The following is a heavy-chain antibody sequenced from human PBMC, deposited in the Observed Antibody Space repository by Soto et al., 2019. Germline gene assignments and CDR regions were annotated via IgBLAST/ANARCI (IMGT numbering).Heavy chain of an antibody. CDR2: IVPVFGST. Sequence: SATISSNATGGALSSFAITLFRQSPGQGLEWIGGIVPVFGSTNYAQKFQARVTLTADESSSTAYMELSSLRSDDTAVYYCAGVDSAMITLNYWGQGTQVTVSS. CDR3: AGVDSAMITLNY. CDR1: GGALSSFA. D-gene: IGHD3-16*01. V-gene: IGHV1-69*13. J-gene: IGHJ4*02.